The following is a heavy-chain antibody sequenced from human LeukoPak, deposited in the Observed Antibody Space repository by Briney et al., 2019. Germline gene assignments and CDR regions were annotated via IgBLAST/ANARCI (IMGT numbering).Heavy chain of an antibody. CDR3: ARDYRKIAARREFDY. Sequence: TGGSLRLSCAASGFTFSSYSMNWVRQAPGKGLEWVSSISSSSSYIYYADSVKGRFTISRDNAKNSLYLQMNSLRAEDTAVYYCARDYRKIAARREFDYWDQGTLVTVSS. V-gene: IGHV3-21*01. CDR2: ISSSSSYI. J-gene: IGHJ4*02. D-gene: IGHD6-6*01. CDR1: GFTFSSYS.